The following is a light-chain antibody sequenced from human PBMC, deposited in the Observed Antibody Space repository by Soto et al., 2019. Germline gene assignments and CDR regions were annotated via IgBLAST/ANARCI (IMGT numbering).Light chain of an antibody. CDR1: RDISNS. V-gene: IGKV1-12*01. Sequence: DIQMTQPPPSVSASVGDRRTITCRASRDISNSLAWYQQTPGKAPKLLLRGASSLHRGVPSRFSGGGAGTEFNLTISSLQTEDFATYYCQQTSAFTRTFGQGTKVDIK. J-gene: IGKJ1*01. CDR2: GAS. CDR3: QQTSAFTRT.